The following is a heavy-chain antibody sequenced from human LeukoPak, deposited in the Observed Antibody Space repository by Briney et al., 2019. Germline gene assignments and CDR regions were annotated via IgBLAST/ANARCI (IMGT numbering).Heavy chain of an antibody. V-gene: IGHV3-48*04. CDR3: ARDRGSITMVRGINYY. CDR2: ISSGSETI. J-gene: IGHJ4*02. Sequence: GGSLRLSCEASGFSFSSHSMNWVRQAPGKGLEWVSYISSGSETIYYADSVKGRFTISRDNAKNSLFLQMNSLRAEDTAVYYCARDRGSITMVRGINYYWGQGTLVTVSS. CDR1: GFSFSSHS. D-gene: IGHD3-10*01.